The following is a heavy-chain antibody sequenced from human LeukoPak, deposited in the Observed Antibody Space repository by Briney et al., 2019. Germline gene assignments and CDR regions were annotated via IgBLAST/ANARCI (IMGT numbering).Heavy chain of an antibody. CDR3: AKGRSSSFPRIDY. Sequence: GGSLRLSCAASGFTFSSYAMSWVRQAPGKGLEWVSAISGSGGSTDYADSVKGRFTISRDNSKSTLYLQMNSLRAEDTAIYYCAKGRSSSFPRIDYWGQGTLVTVSS. V-gene: IGHV3-23*01. CDR1: GFTFSSYA. J-gene: IGHJ4*02. CDR2: ISGSGGST. D-gene: IGHD6-13*01.